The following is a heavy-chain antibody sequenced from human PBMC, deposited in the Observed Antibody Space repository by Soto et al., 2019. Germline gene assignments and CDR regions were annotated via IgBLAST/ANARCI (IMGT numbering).Heavy chain of an antibody. D-gene: IGHD3-3*01. Sequence: LRLSCPASGFSFSTSSMDRVRQATGKGLEWVAVMKSDGSRDHIDSVKGRFTIFRDNSKKTLYLQMNNLRPEDSAVYYCAKPRSSLEWPPFDSWGHGTLVTVSS. CDR2: MKSDGSR. V-gene: IGHV3-30*18. CDR3: AKPRSSLEWPPFDS. CDR1: GFSFSTSS. J-gene: IGHJ5*01.